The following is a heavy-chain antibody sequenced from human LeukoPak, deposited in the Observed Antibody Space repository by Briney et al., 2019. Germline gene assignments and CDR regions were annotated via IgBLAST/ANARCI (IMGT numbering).Heavy chain of an antibody. J-gene: IGHJ4*02. D-gene: IGHD3-22*01. V-gene: IGHV4-59*12. CDR2: IYYSGST. Sequence: SETLSLTCTVSGGSISSYYWNWIRQPPGRGLEWIGYIYYSGSTKYNSSLKSRVTISIDTSKNQFSLKLSSVTAADTAVYYCARDGRSDYYYDSSGNFDYWGQGTLVTVSS. CDR3: ARDGRSDYYYDSSGNFDY. CDR1: GGSISSYY.